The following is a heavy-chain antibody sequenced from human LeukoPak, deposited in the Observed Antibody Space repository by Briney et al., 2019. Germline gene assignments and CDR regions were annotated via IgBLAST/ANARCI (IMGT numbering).Heavy chain of an antibody. D-gene: IGHD2-15*01. CDR2: ISNIGTSI. Sequence: GGSLRLSCAVSGFTFSRYSMNWVRQAPGKGLEWVSSISNIGTSIYYADSVRGRFTISRDNSRNTLYLQMNSLRAEDTAIYYCAKNGDRGAYCSGGTCYPYYYYYMDVWGKGTTVTISS. CDR3: AKNGDRGAYCSGGTCYPYYYYYMDV. CDR1: GFTFSRYS. J-gene: IGHJ6*03. V-gene: IGHV3-21*04.